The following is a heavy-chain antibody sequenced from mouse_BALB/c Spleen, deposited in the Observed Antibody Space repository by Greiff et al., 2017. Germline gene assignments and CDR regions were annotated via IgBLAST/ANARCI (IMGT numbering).Heavy chain of an antibody. CDR3: ARSTMSTTGGAWFAY. J-gene: IGHJ3*01. CDR2: LDHYYGGT. CDR1: GYSFTGYY. Sequence: VQLQQSGPELVKPGASVKISCKASGYSFTGYYMNWVKQSNGKSLEWIGNLDHYYGGTSYNQKFKGKATLNVDKSSSTPYMQLKSLTSDDSAVYYCARSTMSTTGGAWFAYWGQGTLVTVSA. D-gene: IGHD2-4*01. V-gene: IGHV1-39*01.